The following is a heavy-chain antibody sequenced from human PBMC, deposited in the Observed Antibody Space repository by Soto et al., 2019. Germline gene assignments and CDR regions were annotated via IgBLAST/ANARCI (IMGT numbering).Heavy chain of an antibody. Sequence: PSETLSLTCAVYGGSFSGYYWSWIRQPPGKGLEWIGEINHSGSTNYNPSLKSRVTISVDTSKNQFSLKLSSVTAADAAVYYCARGGVVVVKAFDIWGQGTTVTVSS. CDR3: ARGGVVVVKAFDI. CDR2: INHSGST. J-gene: IGHJ3*02. CDR1: GGSFSGYY. D-gene: IGHD2-15*01. V-gene: IGHV4-34*01.